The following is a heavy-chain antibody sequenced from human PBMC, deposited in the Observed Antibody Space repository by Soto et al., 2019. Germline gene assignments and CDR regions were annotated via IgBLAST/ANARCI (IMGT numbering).Heavy chain of an antibody. CDR3: ARVPVMVVTAKVLYGMDV. D-gene: IGHD2-21*02. V-gene: IGHV3-30-3*01. CDR2: ISYDGSNK. J-gene: IGHJ6*02. CDR1: GFTFSSYA. Sequence: GGSLRLSCAASGFTFSSYAMHWVRQAPGKGLEWVAVISYDGSNKYYADSVKGRFTISRDNSKNTLYLQMNSLRAEDTAVYYCARVPVMVVTAKVLYGMDVWGQGTTVTVSS.